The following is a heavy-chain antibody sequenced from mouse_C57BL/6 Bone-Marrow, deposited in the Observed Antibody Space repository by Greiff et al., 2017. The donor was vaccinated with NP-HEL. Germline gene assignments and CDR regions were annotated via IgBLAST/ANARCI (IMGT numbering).Heavy chain of an antibody. CDR1: GYTFTSYG. V-gene: IGHV1-58*01. Sequence: EVKLMESGAELVRPGSSVKMSCKTSGYTFTSYGINWVKQRPGQGLEWIGYIYIGNGYTEYNEKFKGKATLTSDTSSSTAYMQLSSLTSEDSAIYFCARIYYDYDDGYFDVWGTGTTVTVSS. CDR3: ARIYYDYDDGYFDV. J-gene: IGHJ1*03. D-gene: IGHD2-4*01. CDR2: IYIGNGYT.